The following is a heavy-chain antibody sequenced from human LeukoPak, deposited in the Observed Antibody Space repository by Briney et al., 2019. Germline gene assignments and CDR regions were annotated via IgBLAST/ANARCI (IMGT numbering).Heavy chain of an antibody. D-gene: IGHD5-24*01. Sequence: GGSLRLSCAASVFTVSRNYMSWVRQAPGKGLEWVSVIYSEGPTYYADFVKGRFTISRDNSRNTLYLQMNSLRGEDTAVYYCVGGRDGYKQGDHWGQGTLVTVSS. J-gene: IGHJ4*02. CDR3: VGGRDGYKQGDH. CDR1: VFTVSRNY. V-gene: IGHV3-66*01. CDR2: IYSEGPT.